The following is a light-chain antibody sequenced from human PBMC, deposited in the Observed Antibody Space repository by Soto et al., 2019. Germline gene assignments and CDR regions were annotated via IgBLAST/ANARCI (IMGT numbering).Light chain of an antibody. J-gene: IGKJ4*01. Sequence: EIVMTQSPATLSVSPGERATLSCRASRNINRKLAWYQQKPGQAPRLLISGASTRATGIPARFSGSGSGTEFTLTISSLQSEDFAVHYCQQYYDYPPLIFGWGTKVEIK. CDR2: GAS. V-gene: IGKV3-15*01. CDR1: RNINRK. CDR3: QQYYDYPPLI.